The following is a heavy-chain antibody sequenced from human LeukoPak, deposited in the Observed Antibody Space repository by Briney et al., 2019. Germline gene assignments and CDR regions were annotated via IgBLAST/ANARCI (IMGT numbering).Heavy chain of an antibody. CDR3: ARDSGWEVVLYASEI. D-gene: IGHD1-26*01. J-gene: IGHJ3*02. Sequence: PRASVKVSCKASGYTFTGYHIHWVRQAPGQGLEWMGWINPKSGGTNYAQKFEGWVTMTRDTSMSTVYMELSRLKSDDTAVYYCARDSGWEVVLYASEIWGQGTMVTVSS. CDR1: GYTFTGYH. CDR2: INPKSGGT. V-gene: IGHV1-2*04.